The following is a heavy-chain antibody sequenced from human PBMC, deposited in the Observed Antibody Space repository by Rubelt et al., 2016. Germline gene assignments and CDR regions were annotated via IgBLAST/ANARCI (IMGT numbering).Heavy chain of an antibody. CDR1: GYNFAKSW. CDR3: ARLPQNTYYFDY. Sequence: EVQLVQSGAEVKKPGESLKISCQGSGYNFAKSWIGWVRQMSGKGLEWMGILYPGDSDTRYKPSSRCQVTISADKSISTAYLQWSSLKASDTAMYYCARLPQNTYYFDYWGQGALVMVSS. CDR2: LYPGDSDT. V-gene: IGHV5-51*03. J-gene: IGHJ4*02.